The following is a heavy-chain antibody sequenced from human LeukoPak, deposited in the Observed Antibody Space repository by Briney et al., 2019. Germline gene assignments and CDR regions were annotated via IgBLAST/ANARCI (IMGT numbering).Heavy chain of an antibody. CDR1: GASISTYF. J-gene: IGHJ4*02. D-gene: IGHD5-12*01. V-gene: IGHV4-59*01. Sequence: PSETLSLTCPVSGASISTYFRSWVRQSAGKGLEWLGYAYHTGNHYYNPSLKSRLTFSVDVSTNHFSLWLTSVTAAHTALYYCAVILAGRRIDSWGQGTLVTVSS. CDR2: AYHTGNH. CDR3: AVILAGRRIDS.